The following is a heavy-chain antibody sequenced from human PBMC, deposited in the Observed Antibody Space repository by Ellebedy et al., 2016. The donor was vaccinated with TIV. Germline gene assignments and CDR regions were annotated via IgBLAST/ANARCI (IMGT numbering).Heavy chain of an antibody. CDR1: GGSVSSGSYY. V-gene: IGHV4-61*01. CDR3: ARRVTMVRGVIWWFDP. D-gene: IGHD3-10*01. J-gene: IGHJ5*02. CDR2: IYYSGST. Sequence: SETLSLXCTVSGGSVSSGSYYWSWIRQPPGKGLEWIGYIYYSGSTYYNPSLKSRVTISVDTSKNQFSLKLSSVTAADTAVYYCARRVTMVRGVIWWFDPWGQGTLVTVSS.